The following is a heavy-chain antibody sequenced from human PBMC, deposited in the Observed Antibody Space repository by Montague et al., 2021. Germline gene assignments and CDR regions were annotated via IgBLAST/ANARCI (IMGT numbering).Heavy chain of an antibody. CDR1: GFAFGTYA. Sequence: SLRLSCAASGFAFGTYAMSWVRQAPGKGLEWVSGIRGGGGSIYYADFVKGRFTISRDNSKSTLFLQMSSLRADDTAVYYCVKDPRGSDYPPCTMDVWGQGTTVTVSS. J-gene: IGHJ6*02. V-gene: IGHV3-23*01. D-gene: IGHD2-15*01. CDR3: VKDPRGSDYPPCTMDV. CDR2: IRGGGGSI.